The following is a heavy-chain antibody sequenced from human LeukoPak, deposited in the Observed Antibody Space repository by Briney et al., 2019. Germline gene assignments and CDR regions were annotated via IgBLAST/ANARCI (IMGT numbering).Heavy chain of an antibody. V-gene: IGHV4-39*01. D-gene: IGHD1-1*01. Sequence: SETLSLTCSVSGGSISSSLYHWGWLRQPPGKGLEWIGNVFHSGSAYYSPSLQSRVAISVDMSNNQFSLKLTSVTAGDTAVYYCARQIVGSSWNYYYSYMDVWGKGTSVTVSS. CDR3: ARQIVGSSWNYYYSYMDV. J-gene: IGHJ6*03. CDR1: GGSISSSLYH. CDR2: VFHSGSA.